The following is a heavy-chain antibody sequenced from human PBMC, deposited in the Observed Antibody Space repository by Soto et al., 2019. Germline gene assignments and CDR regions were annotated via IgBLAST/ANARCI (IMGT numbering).Heavy chain of an antibody. J-gene: IGHJ5*02. Sequence: EVQLVESGGGLVKPGGSLRLSCTASGFTFSSYSMNWVRQAPGKGLEWVSSISSSSSYIYYADSVKGRFTISRDNAKNSLYLQMNSLRAEDTAAYYCARGGESYGDWFDPWGQGTLVTVSS. CDR3: ARGGESYGDWFDP. CDR1: GFTFSSYS. V-gene: IGHV3-21*01. D-gene: IGHD3-10*01. CDR2: ISSSSSYI.